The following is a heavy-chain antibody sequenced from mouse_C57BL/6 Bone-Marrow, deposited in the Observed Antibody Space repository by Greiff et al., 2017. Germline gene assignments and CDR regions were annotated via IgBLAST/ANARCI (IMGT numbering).Heavy chain of an antibody. Sequence: EVQLQQSGTVLARPGASVKMSCKTSGYTFTSYWMHWVKQRPGQGLEWIGAIYPGNSDTSYNQKFKGKANLTAVTSASTAYMELSSLTNEDSAVYYCTRRLLYYWGQGTTLTVSA. CDR1: GYTFTSYW. CDR3: TRRLLYY. D-gene: IGHD2-1*01. V-gene: IGHV1-5*01. J-gene: IGHJ2*01. CDR2: IYPGNSDT.